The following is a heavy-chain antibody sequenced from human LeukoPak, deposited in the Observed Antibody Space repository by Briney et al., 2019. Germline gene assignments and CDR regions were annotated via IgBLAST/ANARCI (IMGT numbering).Heavy chain of an antibody. CDR1: GAPISTSDHY. J-gene: IGHJ4*02. Sequence: PSETLSLTCTVSGAPISTSDHYWGWIRQPPGKGLEWVGSIFYTGSISYNPSLRSRVTVSVDTFKRQFSLKLNSVTAADAAVYYCGRHRRATSHSPFDYCAQGTLVTVSS. CDR3: GRHRRATSHSPFDY. CDR2: IFYTGSI. V-gene: IGHV4-39*01. D-gene: IGHD4-11*01.